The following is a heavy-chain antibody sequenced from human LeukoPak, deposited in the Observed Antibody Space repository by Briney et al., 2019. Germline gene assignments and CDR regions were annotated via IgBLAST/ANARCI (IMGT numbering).Heavy chain of an antibody. V-gene: IGHV4-34*01. J-gene: IGHJ4*02. CDR3: ARVSSTSCCYYFDY. Sequence: PSETLSLTCAVYGGSFSGYYWSWIRQPPGKGLEWIGEINHSGSTNYNPSLKSRVTISVDTSKNQFSLKLSSVTAADTAVYYCARVSSTSCCYYFDYWGQGTLVTVSS. CDR2: INHSGST. D-gene: IGHD2-2*01. CDR1: GGSFSGYY.